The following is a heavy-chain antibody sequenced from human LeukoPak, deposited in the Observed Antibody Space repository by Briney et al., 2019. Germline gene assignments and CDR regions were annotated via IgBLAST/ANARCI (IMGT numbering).Heavy chain of an antibody. J-gene: IGHJ3*02. Sequence: GGSLRLSCAASGFTFSGSGMHWVRQASGKGLEWVGRIRSKPNSYGTGYAASVKGRFTISRDDSKYTAYLQMNSLKTEDTAVYYCTRPGYYDSSGYYAFDIWGQGTMVTVSS. CDR3: TRPGYYDSSGYYAFDI. V-gene: IGHV3-73*01. CDR1: GFTFSGSG. CDR2: IRSKPNSYGT. D-gene: IGHD3-22*01.